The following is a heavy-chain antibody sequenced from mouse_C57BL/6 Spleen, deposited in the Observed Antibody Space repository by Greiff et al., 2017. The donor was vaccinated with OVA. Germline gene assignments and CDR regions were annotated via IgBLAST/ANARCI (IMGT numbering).Heavy chain of an antibody. J-gene: IGHJ2*01. CDR2: IYPSDSET. Sequence: VQLQQSGAELVRPGSSVKLSCKASGYTFTSYWMDWVKQRPGQGLEWIGNIYPSDSETHYNQKFKDKATLTVDKSSSTAYMQLSSLTSEDSAVYYCARSRGLWDYWGQGTTLTVSS. D-gene: IGHD3-1*01. CDR3: ARSRGLWDY. V-gene: IGHV1-61*01. CDR1: GYTFTSYW.